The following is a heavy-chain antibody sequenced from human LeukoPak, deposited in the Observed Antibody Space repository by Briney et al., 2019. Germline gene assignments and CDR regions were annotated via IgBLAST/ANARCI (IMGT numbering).Heavy chain of an antibody. CDR1: GGSISSSSYY. D-gene: IGHD3-22*01. CDR3: ARLYYDSSGYYKICYFDY. Sequence: SETLSLTCTVSGGSISSSSYYWGWIRQPPWKGLEWIGRICYSGSTYYNPSLKSRVTISVDTYKNQFSLNLSSVTAADTAVYYCARLYYDSSGYYKICYFDYWGQGTLVTVSS. CDR2: ICYSGST. J-gene: IGHJ4*02. V-gene: IGHV4-39*01.